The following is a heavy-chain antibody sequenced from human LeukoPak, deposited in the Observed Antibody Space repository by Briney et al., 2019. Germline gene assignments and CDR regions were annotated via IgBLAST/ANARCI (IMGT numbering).Heavy chain of an antibody. D-gene: IGHD3-22*01. CDR3: AKWWSIYYDCSGFADY. CDR1: GFTFSSYA. J-gene: IGHJ4*02. Sequence: PGGSLRLSCAASGFTFSSYAMSWVRQAPVKELEWVSGISGSGGSTYYADSVKGRFTISRDNSKNTLYLQMNSLRAEDTAVYYCAKWWSIYYDCSGFADYWGQGTLVTVSS. CDR2: ISGSGGST. V-gene: IGHV3-23*01.